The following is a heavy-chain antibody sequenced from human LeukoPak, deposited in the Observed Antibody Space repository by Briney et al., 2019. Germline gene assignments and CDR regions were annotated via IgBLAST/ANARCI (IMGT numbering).Heavy chain of an antibody. J-gene: IGHJ4*02. D-gene: IGHD2-8*02. CDR2: INSGATSE. CDR3: ARVICTGGSCFQNDY. CDR1: GFIFSNFE. V-gene: IGHV3-48*03. Sequence: GGSLRLSCTASGFIFSNFEMNWVRQSPGKGLQWVAYINSGATSEYYADSVKGRFTISRDNAKNSLYLQMNSLGVQDTAIYYCARVICTGGSCFQNDYWGRGTLVTVSS.